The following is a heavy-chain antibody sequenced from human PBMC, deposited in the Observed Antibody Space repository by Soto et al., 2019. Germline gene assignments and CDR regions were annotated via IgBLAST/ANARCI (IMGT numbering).Heavy chain of an antibody. Sequence: QVHLVESGGGVVQPERSLRLSCAASGLTFSNYAMHWVRQAPGKGLEWVAFISYDGTNRCYPDSVKGRFTISRDNSKNTLYLQMTSLKTEDTAVYYGARESSSTVTTGGGGSAKDYWGQGTLVTVSS. D-gene: IGHD4-17*01. J-gene: IGHJ4*02. CDR3: ARESSSTVTTGGGGSAKDY. CDR2: ISYDGTNR. V-gene: IGHV3-30-3*01. CDR1: GLTFSNYA.